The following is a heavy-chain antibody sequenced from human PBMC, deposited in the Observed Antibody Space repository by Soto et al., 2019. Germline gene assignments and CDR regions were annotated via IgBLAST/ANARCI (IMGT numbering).Heavy chain of an antibody. CDR2: IYYSGST. J-gene: IGHJ5*02. V-gene: IGHV4-31*03. Sequence: SETLSLTCTVSGGSISSGGYYWSWIRQHPGKGLEWIGYIYYSGSTYYNPSLKSRVTISVDTSKNQFSLKLSSVTAADTAVYFCARHKTQYQLLFLVPWGKGNRFTASS. CDR1: GGSISSGGYY. D-gene: IGHD2-2*01. CDR3: ARHKTQYQLLFLVP.